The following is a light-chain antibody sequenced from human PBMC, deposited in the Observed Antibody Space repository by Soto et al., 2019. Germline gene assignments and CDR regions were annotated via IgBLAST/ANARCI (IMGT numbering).Light chain of an antibody. J-gene: IGLJ1*01. V-gene: IGLV2-14*01. Sequence: QSALTQPASVSGSPGQSITISCTGTSSDVGGSNYVSWYQQYPGNVPRLLIYEVSNRPSGVSNRLSGSKSGNTASLTISGLQAEDEAAYFCTSSTTGSLYVFGSGTKLTVL. CDR3: TSSTTGSLYV. CDR1: SSDVGGSNY. CDR2: EVS.